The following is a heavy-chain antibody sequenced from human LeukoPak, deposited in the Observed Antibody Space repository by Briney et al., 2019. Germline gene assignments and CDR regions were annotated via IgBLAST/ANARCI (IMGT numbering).Heavy chain of an antibody. CDR2: IDYSGCT. D-gene: IGHD4/OR15-4a*01. Sequence: KPSETLSLTCTVSGGSIRSYYWSWIRKAPGKGPGWIGYIDYSGCTIYNSSLKSRVSISVDTSKNQFSLKMTSVSAADAAVYYCVGEHFGAWRFDYWGQGALVTVSS. J-gene: IGHJ4*02. CDR1: GGSIRSYY. CDR3: VGEHFGAWRFDY. V-gene: IGHV4-59*01.